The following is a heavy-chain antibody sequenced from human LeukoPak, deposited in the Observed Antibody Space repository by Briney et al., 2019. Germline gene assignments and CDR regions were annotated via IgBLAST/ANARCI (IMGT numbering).Heavy chain of an antibody. J-gene: IGHJ4*02. Sequence: KPGGSLRLSCAASGFTFSSYSMNWVRQAPGKGLEWVSSISNSSSDIYYADSVKGRFTISRDNAKNSLYLQMNSLRPEDTAVYYCATDGEGWFQGGFYYWGQGTLVTVSS. V-gene: IGHV3-21*01. D-gene: IGHD2/OR15-2a*01. CDR2: ISNSSSDI. CDR3: ATDGEGWFQGGFYY. CDR1: GFTFSSYS.